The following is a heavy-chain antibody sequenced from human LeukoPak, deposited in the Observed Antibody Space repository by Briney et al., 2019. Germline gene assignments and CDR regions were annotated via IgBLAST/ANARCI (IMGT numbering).Heavy chain of an antibody. J-gene: IGHJ3*02. CDR1: GYTLTELS. CDR2: FDPEDGET. Sequence: ASVKVSCKVSGYTLTELSMHWVRQAPGKGLEWMGGFDPEDGETIYAQKFQGRVTMTEDTSTDTAYMELSSLRSEDTAVYYCATTTPWELLYDAFDIWGQGTMVTVSS. V-gene: IGHV1-24*01. CDR3: ATTTPWELLYDAFDI. D-gene: IGHD2-2*02.